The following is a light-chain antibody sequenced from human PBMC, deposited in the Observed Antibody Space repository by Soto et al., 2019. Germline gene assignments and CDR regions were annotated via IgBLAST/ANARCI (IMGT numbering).Light chain of an antibody. CDR1: QSINNN. CDR3: QQYNSWFT. V-gene: IGKV3-15*01. Sequence: IVMTQSPATLSVSPGERATLSCRASQSINNNLAWYQQKPGQAPRLLIYDASTGATDIPARFSGSGSGTEFALTISSLQSEDSAVYYCQQYNSWFTFGQGTKLEIK. J-gene: IGKJ2*01. CDR2: DAS.